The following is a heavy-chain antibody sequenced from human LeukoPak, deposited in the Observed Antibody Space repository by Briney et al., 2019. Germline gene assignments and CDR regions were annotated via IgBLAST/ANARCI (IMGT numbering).Heavy chain of an antibody. CDR1: ESSITSYW. V-gene: IGHV5-51*01. Sequence: GESLKISCKGSESSITSYWIGWVRQMPGKGLEWMWIIYPGDSDTRDRPSFQAQVTISADKSISTAYLQWSCLKASDTAMYYCARISRDGYNAYYYYYMDVWGKGTTVTVSS. CDR3: ARISRDGYNAYYYYYMDV. J-gene: IGHJ6*03. D-gene: IGHD5-24*01. CDR2: IYPGDSDT.